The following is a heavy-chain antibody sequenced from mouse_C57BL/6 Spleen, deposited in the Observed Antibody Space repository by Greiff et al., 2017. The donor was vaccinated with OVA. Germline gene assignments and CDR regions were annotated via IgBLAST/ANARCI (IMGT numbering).Heavy chain of an antibody. Sequence: QVQLKQPGAELVKPGASVKVSCKASGYTFTSYWMHWVKQRPGQGLEWIGRIHPSDSDTNYNQKFKGKATLTVDKSSSTAYMQLSSLTSEDSAVYYCATEGYDYDVWFAYWGQGTLVTVSA. V-gene: IGHV1-74*01. D-gene: IGHD2-4*01. CDR1: GYTFTSYW. J-gene: IGHJ3*01. CDR3: ATEGYDYDVWFAY. CDR2: IHPSDSDT.